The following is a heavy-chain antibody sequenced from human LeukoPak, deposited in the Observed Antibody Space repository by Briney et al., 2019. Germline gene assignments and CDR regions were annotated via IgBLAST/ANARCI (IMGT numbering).Heavy chain of an antibody. CDR1: GDPFSPYY. CDR2: NKHSGST. V-gene: IGHV4-34*01. CDR3: AGGGFYCCGDFYFYY. J-gene: IGHJ4*02. D-gene: IGHD2-21*02. Sequence: SETLSLTCAVYGDPFSPYYGRWLRQPTGKGGEWLGENKHSGSTNFNPPRKSRVTISVDKSKNQFALRLKSVTAAGKAGNYCAGGGFYCCGDFYFYYWGQGTLVTSSS.